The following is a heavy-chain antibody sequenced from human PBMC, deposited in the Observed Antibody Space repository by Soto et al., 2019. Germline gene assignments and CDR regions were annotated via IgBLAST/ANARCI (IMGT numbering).Heavy chain of an antibody. CDR2: IMPVFPTP. J-gene: IGHJ6*02. Sequence: QVQLVQSGAEVKKPGSSVRVSCKTSGGTFRTSAISWVRQAPGQGLEWMGGIMPVFPTPDYAQKFQGRVTITAEESTSTAYMELSSLRSEGTAVYYCARDKDRQQLGGNYYYIMDVWGQGTTVTVSS. V-gene: IGHV1-69*12. D-gene: IGHD3-3*02. CDR1: GGTFRTSA. CDR3: ARDKDRQQLGGNYYYIMDV.